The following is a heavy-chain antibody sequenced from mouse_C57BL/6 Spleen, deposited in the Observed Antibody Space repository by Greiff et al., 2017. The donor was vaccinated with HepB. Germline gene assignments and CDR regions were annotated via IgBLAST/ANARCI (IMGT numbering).Heavy chain of an antibody. V-gene: IGHV1-69*01. CDR1: GYTFTSYW. J-gene: IGHJ2*01. CDR3: ARKAYYSSYGFDY. Sequence: QVQLQQPGAELVMPGASVKLSCKASGYTFTSYWMHWVKQRPGQGLEWIGEIDPSDSYTNYNQKFKGKSTLTVDKSSSTAYMQLSSLTSEDSAVYYCARKAYYSSYGFDYWGQGTTLTVSS. CDR2: IDPSDSYT. D-gene: IGHD2-5*01.